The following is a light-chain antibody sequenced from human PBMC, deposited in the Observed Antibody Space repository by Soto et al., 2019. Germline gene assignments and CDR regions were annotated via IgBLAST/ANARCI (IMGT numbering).Light chain of an antibody. CDR1: SSDVGGYNY. CDR3: SSYTSSSTQV. V-gene: IGLV2-14*01. CDR2: DVS. Sequence: QSALTQPASVSGSPGQSITISCTGTSSDVGGYNYVSWYQQHPVKAPKLMIYDVSNRPSGVSNRFSGSKSGNTASLTISGPQAEDEADYYCSSYTSSSTQVFGGGTKLTVL. J-gene: IGLJ3*02.